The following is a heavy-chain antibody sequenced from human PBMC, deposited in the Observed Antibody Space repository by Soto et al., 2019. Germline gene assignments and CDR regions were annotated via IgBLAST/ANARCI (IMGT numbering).Heavy chain of an antibody. CDR3: ARGSLLWDSSGYYYG. Sequence: SVKVSCKASGGTFSSYAISWVRQAPVQGLEWMGGIIPIFGTANYAQKFQGRVTITADESTSTAYMELSSLRSEDTAVYYCARGSLLWDSSGYYYGWGQGTLVTVSS. J-gene: IGHJ4*02. V-gene: IGHV1-69*01. CDR1: GGTFSSYA. CDR2: IIPIFGTA. D-gene: IGHD3-22*01.